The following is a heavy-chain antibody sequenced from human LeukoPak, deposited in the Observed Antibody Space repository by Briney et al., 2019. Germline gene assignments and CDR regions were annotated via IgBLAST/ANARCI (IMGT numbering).Heavy chain of an antibody. D-gene: IGHD3-22*01. Sequence: PSETLSLTCTVSGDSISRYYWNWIRQPPGKGLEWIGNIYYSGSTNYNPSLKSRVTISVDTSKNQFSLKLSSVTAADTAVYYCTRGSIAYYYMDVWGKGTTVTISS. J-gene: IGHJ6*03. CDR3: TRGSIAYYYMDV. V-gene: IGHV4-59*01. CDR1: GDSISRYY. CDR2: IYYSGST.